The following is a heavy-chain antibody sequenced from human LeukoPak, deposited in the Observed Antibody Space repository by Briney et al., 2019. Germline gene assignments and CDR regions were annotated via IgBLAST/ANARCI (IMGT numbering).Heavy chain of an antibody. CDR1: GFTFSSYG. V-gene: IGHV3-23*01. Sequence: GGSLRLSCAASGFTFSSYGMSWVRQAPGKGLEWVSAISGSGGSTYHADSVKGRFTISRDNSKNTLYLQMNSLRAEDTAVYYCAKDQGITMIVLDYWGQGTLVTVSS. CDR3: AKDQGITMIVLDY. J-gene: IGHJ4*02. CDR2: ISGSGGST. D-gene: IGHD3-22*01.